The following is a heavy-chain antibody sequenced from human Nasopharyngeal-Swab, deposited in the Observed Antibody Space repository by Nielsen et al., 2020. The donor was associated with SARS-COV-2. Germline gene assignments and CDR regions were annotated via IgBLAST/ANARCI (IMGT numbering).Heavy chain of an antibody. J-gene: IGHJ3*02. Sequence: WIRQPPGKGLEWIGSIYYSGSTYYNPSLKSRVTISVDTSKNQSSLKLSSVTAADTVVYYCARHGTTVTRNYAFDIWGQGTMVTVSS. D-gene: IGHD4-17*01. V-gene: IGHV4-39*01. CDR2: IYYSGST. CDR3: ARHGTTVTRNYAFDI.